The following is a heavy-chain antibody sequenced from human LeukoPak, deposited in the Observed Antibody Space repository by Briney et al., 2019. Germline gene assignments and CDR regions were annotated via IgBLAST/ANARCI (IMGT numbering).Heavy chain of an antibody. CDR2: ITNNSDIR. J-gene: IGHJ4*02. V-gene: IGHV3-48*01. CDR1: GFTFSNYS. D-gene: IGHD4-17*01. CDR3: AILTVTTAY. Sequence: GGSLRLSCAASGFTFSNYSMHWVRQAPGKGLEWISCITNNSDIRHYAGSVAGRFTIYRDNAKNSLYLQMNSLRAEDTAVYYCAILTVTTAYWGQGTLVTVSS.